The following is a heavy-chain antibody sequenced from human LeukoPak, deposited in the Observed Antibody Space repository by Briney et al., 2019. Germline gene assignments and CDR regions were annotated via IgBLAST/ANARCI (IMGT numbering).Heavy chain of an antibody. J-gene: IGHJ4*02. V-gene: IGHV3-33*06. CDR3: AKDAQRGFDYSNSLEY. D-gene: IGHD4-11*01. CDR2: VWSDNSNK. Sequence: GGSLRLSCAASGFIFNHHGVHWVRQAPGKGLEWVAVVWSDNSNKFYADSVRGRFTISRDDSRKTVYLQMERMTAEDTAIYYCAKDAQRGFDYSNSLEYWGQGALVTVAS. CDR1: GFIFNHHG.